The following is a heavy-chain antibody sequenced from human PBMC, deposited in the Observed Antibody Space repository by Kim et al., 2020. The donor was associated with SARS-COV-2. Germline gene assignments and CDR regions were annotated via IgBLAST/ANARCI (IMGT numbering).Heavy chain of an antibody. CDR1: GFSFSNYA. CDR2: ISGSGSVT. J-gene: IGHJ3*02. CDR3: AKRSGDDYGDYFDI. D-gene: IGHD4-17*01. Sequence: GGSLRLSCAASGFSFSNYAMTWVRQAPGKGLEGVSGISGSGSVTYYADSVKGRFTIFRDNSKNTLYLQMNSLRAEDTAVYYCAKRSGDDYGDYFDIWGQGTMVTVSS. V-gene: IGHV3-23*01.